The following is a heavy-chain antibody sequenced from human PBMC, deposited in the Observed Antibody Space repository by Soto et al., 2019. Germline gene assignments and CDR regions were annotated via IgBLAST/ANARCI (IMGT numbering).Heavy chain of an antibody. Sequence: QVQLQESGPGLVKPSQTVSLTCTVSGGSISIGGYYWSWIRQHPGKGLEWIGYIYYSGSTLYNPSPRSRISISVDPSRNQFSLELSSVTAADTAVDYCARQYYDILAGHTWFAPWGQGTLVTVSS. CDR1: GGSISIGGYY. D-gene: IGHD3-9*01. V-gene: IGHV4-31*03. CDR3: ARQYYDILAGHTWFAP. CDR2: IYYSGST. J-gene: IGHJ5*02.